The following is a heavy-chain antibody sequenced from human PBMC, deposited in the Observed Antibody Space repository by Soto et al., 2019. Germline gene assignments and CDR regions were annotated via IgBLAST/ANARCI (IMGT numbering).Heavy chain of an antibody. J-gene: IGHJ5*02. CDR2: IYSSGST. D-gene: IGHD6-6*01. V-gene: IGHV4-31*11. Sequence: QVQLQESGPRLVKPSQTLSLSCAVSGGSIISASYSWNWIRQSPGRGLEWIGHIYSSGSTYYNPSLKSRVSISVXTSNNQFSLKLTSVTAADTAVYFCAREDAARIERWFDAWGQGILVTVSS. CDR1: GGSIISASYS. CDR3: AREDAARIERWFDA.